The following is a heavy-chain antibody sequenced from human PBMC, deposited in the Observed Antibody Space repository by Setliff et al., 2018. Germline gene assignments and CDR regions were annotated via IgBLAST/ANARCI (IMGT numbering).Heavy chain of an antibody. D-gene: IGHD6-6*01. CDR1: GFTISYYA. V-gene: IGHV3-33*08. Sequence: GGSLRLSCAASGFTISYYAIHWVRQAPGKGLEWVAVIWDDGSEKYYVDSVKGRFTISRDNAKNSLYLQMNSLRAEDTAVYYCASTQRGTSSECWGQGALVTVSS. CDR2: IWDDGSEK. J-gene: IGHJ4*02. CDR3: ASTQRGTSSEC.